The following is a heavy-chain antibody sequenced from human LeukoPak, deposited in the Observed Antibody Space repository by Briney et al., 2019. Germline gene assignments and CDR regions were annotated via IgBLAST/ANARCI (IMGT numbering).Heavy chain of an antibody. V-gene: IGHV3-30-3*01. D-gene: IGHD2-2*01. J-gene: IGHJ3*02. Sequence: GGSLRLSRAASGFTLSSYATHWVRPAPRKGLGRVAVISYEGINKSYADAVKGRFTISRDKSKNTLYLQMNSLRAEDTAVYYWARAAFFDFCSSTSCDWAFDIWGQGTMVTVSS. CDR2: ISYEGINK. CDR1: GFTLSSYA. CDR3: ARAAFFDFCSSTSCDWAFDI.